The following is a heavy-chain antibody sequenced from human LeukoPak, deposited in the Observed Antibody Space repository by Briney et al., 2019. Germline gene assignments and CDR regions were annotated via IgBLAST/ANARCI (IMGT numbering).Heavy chain of an antibody. CDR1: TDSIRSSTYY. J-gene: IGHJ3*02. V-gene: IGHV4-39*01. D-gene: IGHD3-10*01. CDR2: ISYSGCT. CDR3: ASEPYGSGSFLGAFDI. Sequence: PSETLSLTCAVSTDSIRSSTYYWGWIRQPPGKRLEWIASISYSGCTYYNPSLKSRVPISIDTSKNQFSLKLSSVTAADTAVYYCASEPYGSGSFLGAFDIWGQGTMVTVSS.